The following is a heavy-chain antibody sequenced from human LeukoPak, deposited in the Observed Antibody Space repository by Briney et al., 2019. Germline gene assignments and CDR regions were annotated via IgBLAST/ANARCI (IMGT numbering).Heavy chain of an antibody. J-gene: IGHJ3*02. CDR3: AKSWNYYDSSGDDALDI. CDR2: IRYDGSYK. D-gene: IGHD3-22*01. CDR1: GFTFSNYG. Sequence: GGSLRLSCAVSGFTFSNYGMHWVRQAPGKGLEWVAFIRYDGSYKYYADSVKGRFTISRDNSKNTLYLQMNSLRVEDTAVYYCAKSWNYYDSSGDDALDIWGQGTMVTVSS. V-gene: IGHV3-30*02.